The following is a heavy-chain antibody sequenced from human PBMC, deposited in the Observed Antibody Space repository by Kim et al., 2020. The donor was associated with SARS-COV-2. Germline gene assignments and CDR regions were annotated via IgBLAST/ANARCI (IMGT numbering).Heavy chain of an antibody. D-gene: IGHD5-12*01. V-gene: IGHV4-34*01. CDR1: GGSFSGYY. J-gene: IGHJ6*02. CDR3: ARGGGWLQFHYYYGMDV. CDR2: INHSGST. Sequence: SETLSLTCAVYGGSFSGYYWSWIRQPPGKGLEWIGEINHSGSTNYNPSLKSRVTISVDTSKNQFSLKLSSVTAADTAVYYCARGGGWLQFHYYYGMDVWGQGTTVTVSS.